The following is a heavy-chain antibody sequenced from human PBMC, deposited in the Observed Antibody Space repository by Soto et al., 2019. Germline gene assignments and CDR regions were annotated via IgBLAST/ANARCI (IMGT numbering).Heavy chain of an antibody. CDR1: GFTFSSYA. Sequence: QVQLVESGGGVVQPGRSLRLSCAASGFTFSSYALHWVRQAPGKGLEWVAVISYDGNNKYYADSVKGRFTISRDNSKTALYLQMNSLRAEDTAVYYCARAGCDGGSCYTLVGLRYGMDVWGQGTTVTVSS. V-gene: IGHV3-30-3*01. J-gene: IGHJ6*02. D-gene: IGHD2-15*01. CDR2: ISYDGNNK. CDR3: ARAGCDGGSCYTLVGLRYGMDV.